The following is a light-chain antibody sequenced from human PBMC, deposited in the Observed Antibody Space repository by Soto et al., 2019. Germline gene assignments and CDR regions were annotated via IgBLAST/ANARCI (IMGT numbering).Light chain of an antibody. Sequence: DIVMTQSPDSLAVSLGERATINCKSSQSVLYSSNNKNYLAWYQQRPGQPPKLLIYWASTRESGVPDRFSGSGSGTDFTLTNTSLQDEDVAVYYCQQYESTPPTFGQGTKLEIK. V-gene: IGKV4-1*01. J-gene: IGKJ2*01. CDR2: WAS. CDR3: QQYESTPPT. CDR1: QSVLYSSNNKNY.